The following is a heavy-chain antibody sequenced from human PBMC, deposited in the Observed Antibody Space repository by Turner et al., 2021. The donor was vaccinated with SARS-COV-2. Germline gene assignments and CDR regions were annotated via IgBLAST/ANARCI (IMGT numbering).Heavy chain of an antibody. CDR1: VCAISSSSYY. CDR2: IDYSGST. J-gene: IGHJ4*02. V-gene: IGHV4-39*01. D-gene: IGHD1-26*01. Sequence: QLQLQESGPGLVKPSETLSLTCTVSVCAISSSSYYWGWNRQPPGKGLEGIGSIDYSGSTDYNPSLKRRVNISVDTSKNQFSLKLSSETAAETAVDYCATRTVDLSGSYYCFDYWGQGTLVTVSS. CDR3: ATRTVDLSGSYYCFDY.